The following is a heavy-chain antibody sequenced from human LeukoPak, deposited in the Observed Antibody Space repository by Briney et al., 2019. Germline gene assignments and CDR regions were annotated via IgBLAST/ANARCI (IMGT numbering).Heavy chain of an antibody. Sequence: GRSLRLSCAASGNYWMHWVRQAPGKGLVWVSHINSDGSWTSYADSVKGRFTISRDNSKNTLYLQMSSLRAEDTAVYYCAKEFNRGLPDYWGQGTLVTVPS. J-gene: IGHJ4*02. D-gene: IGHD2-21*01. V-gene: IGHV3-74*01. CDR1: GNYW. CDR2: INSDGSWT. CDR3: AKEFNRGLPDY.